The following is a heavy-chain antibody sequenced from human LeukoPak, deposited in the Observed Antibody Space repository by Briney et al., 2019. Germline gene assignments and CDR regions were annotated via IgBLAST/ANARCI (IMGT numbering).Heavy chain of an antibody. V-gene: IGHV3-48*03. CDR1: GFTFSSYE. D-gene: IGHD1-26*01. Sequence: GGYLRLSCAASGFTFSSYEMNWDRQAPGKGLEGGSYISSSGSTKYYADSVKGRFTISRDNSSDTLYLQMNSLRAEDTAIYICAKDGGTYPHFLDVWGKGTTVTVSP. J-gene: IGHJ6*04. CDR3: AKDGGTYPHFLDV. CDR2: ISSSGSTK.